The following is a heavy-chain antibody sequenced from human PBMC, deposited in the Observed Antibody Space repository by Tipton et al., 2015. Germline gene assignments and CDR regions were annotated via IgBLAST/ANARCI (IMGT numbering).Heavy chain of an antibody. CDR3: ARARGRHGGLFDS. V-gene: IGHV4-39*07. CDR1: GGSVSSSSYY. Sequence: TLSLTCTVSGGSVSSSSYYWGWIRQSPGKGLEWIGSIYYSGSTYHNPSLKSRVSIFVDTSKNQFSLTLNSVAAADTAVYYCARARGRHGGLFDSWGQGILVTVSS. D-gene: IGHD4-23*01. J-gene: IGHJ4*02. CDR2: IYYSGST.